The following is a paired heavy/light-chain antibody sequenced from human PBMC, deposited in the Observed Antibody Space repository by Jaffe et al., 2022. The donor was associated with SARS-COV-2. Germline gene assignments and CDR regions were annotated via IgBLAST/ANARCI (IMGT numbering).Light chain of an antibody. J-gene: IGKJ2*01. CDR2: DAS. V-gene: IGKV1-39*01. CDR3: QQSYSSPYT. CDR1: QSFSSY. Sequence: DIQMAQSPSSLSASVGDRVTITCRASQSFSSYLNWYQQKPGKAPKLLIFDASSLHSGVPSRFSGSGSGTAFTLTISSLQPEDIATYYCQQSYSSPYTFGQGTKLEIQ.
Heavy chain of an antibody. J-gene: IGHJ4*02. CDR3: ARGRSKYDY. CDR2: ISSSGKTI. Sequence: QVQLVESGGGLVKPGGSLRLSCAASGFTFSEDYMSWIRQAPGKGLQWVSYISSSGKTIYNADSVKGRFTISRDNAKNSLYLQVNSLRVEDTAVYYCARGRSKYDYWGQGTLVTVSS. CDR1: GFTFSEDY. V-gene: IGHV3-11*01.